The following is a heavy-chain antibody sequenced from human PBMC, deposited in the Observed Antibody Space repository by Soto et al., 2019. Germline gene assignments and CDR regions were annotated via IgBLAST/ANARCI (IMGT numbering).Heavy chain of an antibody. CDR3: ARIKRFTMVRGVTFDY. CDR1: GGCVSSGSYY. J-gene: IGHJ4*02. V-gene: IGHV4-61*01. D-gene: IGHD3-10*01. Sequence: TLSRTCTVAGGCVSSGSYYWSWIRQPPGKGLEWIGYIYYSGSTNYNPSPKSRVTISVDTSKNQFSLKLSSVTAAYTAVYYCARIKRFTMVRGVTFDYWGQGTLVTASS. CDR2: IYYSGST.